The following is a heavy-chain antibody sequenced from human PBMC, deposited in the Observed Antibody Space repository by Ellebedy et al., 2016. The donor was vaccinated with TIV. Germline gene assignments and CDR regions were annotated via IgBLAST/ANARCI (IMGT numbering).Heavy chain of an antibody. J-gene: IGHJ4*02. CDR1: GFTFSDYY. CDR3: ARFGGGYCFDY. CDR2: IKQDGSEK. Sequence: GGSLRLSXAASGFTFSDYYMSWIRQAPGKGLEWVANIKQDGSEKYYVDSVKGRFTISRDNAKNSLYLQMNSLRAEDTAVYYCARFGGGYCFDYWGQGTLVTVSS. V-gene: IGHV3-7*01. D-gene: IGHD3-22*01.